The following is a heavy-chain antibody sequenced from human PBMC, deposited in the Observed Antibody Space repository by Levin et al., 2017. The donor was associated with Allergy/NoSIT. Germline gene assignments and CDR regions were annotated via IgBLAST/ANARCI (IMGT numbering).Heavy chain of an antibody. V-gene: IGHV3-9*01. CDR3: GKGRGYSYVHSGMDV. CDR2: VSWNSGNI. CDR1: GFNFDDYA. J-gene: IGHJ6*02. Sequence: GGSLRLSCVASGFNFDDYAMHWVRQAPGKGLEWLSGVSWNSGNIVYADSVKGRFTISRDNAKNLLYLQMNSLRVEDTALYYCGKGRGYSYVHSGMDVWGHGTTVTVSS. D-gene: IGHD5-18*01.